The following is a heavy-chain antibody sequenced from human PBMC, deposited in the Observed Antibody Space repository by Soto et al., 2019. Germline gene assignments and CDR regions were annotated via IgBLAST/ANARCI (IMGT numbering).Heavy chain of an antibody. V-gene: IGHV3-15*01. CDR2: IKSKTDGGTT. CDR3: TTAPSSHYDILTGYYTDFDY. Sequence: GGSLRLSCAASGFTFSNAWMSWGRQAPGKGLEWVGRIKSKTDGGTTDYAAPVKGRFTISRDDSKNTLYLQMNSLKTEDTAVYYCTTAPSSHYDILTGYYTDFDYWGQGTLVTVSS. CDR1: GFTFSNAW. J-gene: IGHJ4*02. D-gene: IGHD3-9*01.